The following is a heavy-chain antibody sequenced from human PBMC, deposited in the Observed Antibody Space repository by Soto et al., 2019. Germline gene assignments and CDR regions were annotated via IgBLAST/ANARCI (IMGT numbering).Heavy chain of an antibody. J-gene: IGHJ4*02. CDR2: IYTTGST. V-gene: IGHV4-4*07. CDR1: GGSISSYY. CDR3: ATFRSYSDY. Sequence: SETLSLTCTVSGGSISSYYLSWIRQAAGKGLEWIGHIYTTGSTTYNPSLKSRVTMSVDTSKNHFSLKLSSVTAADSAVYYCATFRSYSDYWGPGTLVTVSS.